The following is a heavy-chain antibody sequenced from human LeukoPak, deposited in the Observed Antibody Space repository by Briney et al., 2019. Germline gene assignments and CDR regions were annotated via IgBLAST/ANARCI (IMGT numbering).Heavy chain of an antibody. Sequence: GGSLRLSCAASGFTFSTYAMTWVRQAPGKGLEWVSLISGTGGSTYYADSVKGRFTISRDNSKNTLYLQMNSLRAEDTAVYYCARGSWYEWFDPWGQGTLVTVSS. D-gene: IGHD6-13*01. CDR1: GFTFSTYA. CDR3: ARGSWYEWFDP. CDR2: ISGTGGST. V-gene: IGHV3-23*01. J-gene: IGHJ5*02.